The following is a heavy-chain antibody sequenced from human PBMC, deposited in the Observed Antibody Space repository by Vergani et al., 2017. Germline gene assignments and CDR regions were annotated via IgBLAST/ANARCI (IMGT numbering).Heavy chain of an antibody. CDR3: ARDRVGAVNWFDP. CDR1: GGSISSYY. V-gene: IGHV4-59*01. J-gene: IGHJ5*02. Sequence: QVQLQESGPGLVKPSETLSLTCTVSGGSISSYYWSWIRQPPGKGLEWIGYIYYSGSTNYNPSLQSRVTISVDTSKNQFSLKLSSVTAADTAVYYCARDRVGAVNWFDPWGQGTLVTVSS. D-gene: IGHD1-26*01. CDR2: IYYSGST.